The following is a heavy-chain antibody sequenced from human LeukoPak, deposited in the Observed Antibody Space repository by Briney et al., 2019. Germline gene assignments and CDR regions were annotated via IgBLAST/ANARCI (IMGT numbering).Heavy chain of an antibody. CDR1: GFTFSDYY. V-gene: IGHV3-23*01. Sequence: PGGSLRLSCAASGFTFSDYYMSWIRQAPGKGLEWVSSISGGGGRTHYADSVEGRFTISRDNSKNTLYLQMNSLRAEDTAVYYCAKGVAVASPYYFDYWGQGTLVTVSS. D-gene: IGHD6-19*01. CDR3: AKGVAVASPYYFDY. CDR2: ISGGGGRT. J-gene: IGHJ4*02.